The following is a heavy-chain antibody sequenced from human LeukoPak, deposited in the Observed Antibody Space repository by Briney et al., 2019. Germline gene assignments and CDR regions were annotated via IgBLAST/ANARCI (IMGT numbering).Heavy chain of an antibody. CDR3: ARGDGNYDSSGLGY. CDR2: FDPEDGET. Sequence: EASVKVSCKVSGYTLTELSMHWVRQAPGKGLEWMGGFDPEDGETIYAQKFQGRVTLTEDTSTDTAYMELSSLRSADTAMYYCARGDGNYDSSGLGYWGQGTLVTVSS. CDR1: GYTLTELS. J-gene: IGHJ4*02. V-gene: IGHV1-24*01. D-gene: IGHD3-22*01.